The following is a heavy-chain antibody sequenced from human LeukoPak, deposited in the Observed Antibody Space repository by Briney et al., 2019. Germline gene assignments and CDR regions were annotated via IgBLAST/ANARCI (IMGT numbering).Heavy chain of an antibody. D-gene: IGHD1-26*01. Sequence: GGSLRLSCAASGFTFDDYAMHWVRQAPGKGLEWVSGISWNSGSIGYADSVKGRFTISRDNAKNSLYLQMNSLRAEDMALYYCAKDMISGSYYYAFDIWGQGTMVTVSS. J-gene: IGHJ3*02. CDR1: GFTFDDYA. CDR2: ISWNSGSI. V-gene: IGHV3-9*03. CDR3: AKDMISGSYYYAFDI.